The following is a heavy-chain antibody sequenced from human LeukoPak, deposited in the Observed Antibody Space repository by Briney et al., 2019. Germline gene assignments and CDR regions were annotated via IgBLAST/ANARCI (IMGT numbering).Heavy chain of an antibody. CDR1: GGSFSGYN. D-gene: IGHD3-22*01. Sequence: SETLSLTCAVYGGSFSGYNGRWIRQPPGKGLEWIGEINHSGSTNYNPSLKSRVTISVDTSKNQFSLKLSSVTAADTAVYYCTRAGDSSDYGEYWGQGTLVTVSS. V-gene: IGHV4-34*01. J-gene: IGHJ4*02. CDR3: TRAGDSSDYGEY. CDR2: INHSGST.